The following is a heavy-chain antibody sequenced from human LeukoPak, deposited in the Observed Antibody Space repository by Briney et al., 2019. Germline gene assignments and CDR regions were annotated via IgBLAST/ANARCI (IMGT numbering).Heavy chain of an antibody. V-gene: IGHV3-33*01. Sequence: GGSLRLSCAASGFTFSSYGMHWVRQAPGKGLEWVAVIWYDGSNKYYADSVKGRFTISRDNSKNTLYLQMNSLRAEDTAVYYCARSTYYDSSGYYGLDYWGQGTLVTVSS. CDR1: GFTFSSYG. D-gene: IGHD3-22*01. J-gene: IGHJ4*02. CDR3: ARSTYYDSSGYYGLDY. CDR2: IWYDGSNK.